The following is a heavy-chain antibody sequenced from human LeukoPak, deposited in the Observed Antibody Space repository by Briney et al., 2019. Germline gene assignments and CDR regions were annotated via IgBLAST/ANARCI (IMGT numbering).Heavy chain of an antibody. CDR3: ARLNFLRITMIVVAPGGAFDI. CDR2: ISGSGGSI. V-gene: IGHV3-23*01. Sequence: PGGSLRLSCAASGFSFSSYAMSWVRQAPGKGLEWVSAISGSGGSIYYADSVEGRFTISRDNAKNSLYLQMNSLRAEDTAVYYCARLNFLRITMIVVAPGGAFDIWGQGTMVTVSS. CDR1: GFSFSSYA. J-gene: IGHJ3*02. D-gene: IGHD3-22*01.